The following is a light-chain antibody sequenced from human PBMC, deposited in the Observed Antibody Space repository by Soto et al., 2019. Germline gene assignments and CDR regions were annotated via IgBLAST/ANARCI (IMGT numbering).Light chain of an antibody. V-gene: IGKV3D-15*01. J-gene: IGKJ1*01. CDR2: GAS. CDR3: QQSNTYSWT. CDR1: QSVSSN. Sequence: EIVMTQSTATLSVSPGERATLSCRASQSVSSNLAWYQQKPGQAPRLLIYGASGRATGIPDRFSGSGSGTDFTLTISNLQPDDFATYYCQQSNTYSWTFGQGTKVDVK.